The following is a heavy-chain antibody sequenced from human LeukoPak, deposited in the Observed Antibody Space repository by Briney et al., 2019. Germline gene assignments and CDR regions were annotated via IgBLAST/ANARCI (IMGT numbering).Heavy chain of an antibody. Sequence: SETLSLTCTVSGGSISSYYWSWLRQPPGNGLEWIGYIYYSGSTNYNPSLRSRVTISVDTSKNQFSLKLSSVTAADTAVYYCASYDFWSGYYYWGQGTLVTVSS. V-gene: IGHV4-59*01. J-gene: IGHJ4*02. CDR2: IYYSGST. CDR1: GGSISSYY. D-gene: IGHD3-3*01. CDR3: ASYDFWSGYYY.